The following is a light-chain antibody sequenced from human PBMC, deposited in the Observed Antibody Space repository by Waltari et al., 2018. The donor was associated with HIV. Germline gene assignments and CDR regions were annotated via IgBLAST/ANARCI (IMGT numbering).Light chain of an antibody. CDR2: DND. CDR3: ETWHTAQNSGP. J-gene: IGLJ1*01. V-gene: IGLV1-51*01. CDR1: IGNFRNNF. Sequence: QSVLTQPPSVSAAPGQAVTISCSAAIGNFRNNFVSWYQHLPGTAPRLIIYDNDQRPSGIPDRFSASKSGTSATLAISGLQTGDEAFYYCETWHTAQNSGPFGTGTKVTVL.